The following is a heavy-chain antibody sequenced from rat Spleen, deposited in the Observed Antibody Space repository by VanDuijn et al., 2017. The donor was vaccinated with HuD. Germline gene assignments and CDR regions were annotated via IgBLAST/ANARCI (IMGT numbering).Heavy chain of an antibody. Sequence: EVQVVESGGGLVQPGRSLKLSCAASGFTFSDYNMAWVRQAPTKGLEWVATISYDGASTYYRDSVKGRFTISRDNAKSTLYLQMDSLRSEDTATYYCARQRGGFAYWGQGTLVTVSS. CDR3: ARQRGGFAY. J-gene: IGHJ3*01. CDR1: GFTFSDYN. D-gene: IGHD1-11*01. CDR2: ISYDGAST. V-gene: IGHV5-29*01.